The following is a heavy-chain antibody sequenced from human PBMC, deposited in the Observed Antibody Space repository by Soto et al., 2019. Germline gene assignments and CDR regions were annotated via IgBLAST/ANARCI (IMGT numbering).Heavy chain of an antibody. V-gene: IGHV4-31*11. D-gene: IGHD3-22*01. CDR2: IYYSGST. CDR1: GGSISSGGYS. Sequence: PSETLSLTCAVSGGSISSGGYSWSWIRQHPGKGLEWIGCIYYSGSTYYNPSLKSRVTISVDTSKNQFSLKLSSVTAADTAVYYCARAHYYDSSATDYWGQGTLVTVSS. J-gene: IGHJ4*02. CDR3: ARAHYYDSSATDY.